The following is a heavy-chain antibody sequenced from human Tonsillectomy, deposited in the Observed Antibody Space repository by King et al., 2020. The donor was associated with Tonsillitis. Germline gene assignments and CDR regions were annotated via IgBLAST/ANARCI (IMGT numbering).Heavy chain of an antibody. Sequence: VQLVESGGGLVQPGGSPRLSCAASGFAFSGYAMSWVRQAPGKGLEWVSSISGSGGSRYYADSVKGRFTISRDNSKNTLYLQMNSLRAEDTAVYYCAKGYESTALFDYWGQGILVTVSS. J-gene: IGHJ4*02. CDR3: AKGYESTALFDY. CDR2: ISGSGGSR. V-gene: IGHV3-23*04. D-gene: IGHD5-18*01. CDR1: GFAFSGYA.